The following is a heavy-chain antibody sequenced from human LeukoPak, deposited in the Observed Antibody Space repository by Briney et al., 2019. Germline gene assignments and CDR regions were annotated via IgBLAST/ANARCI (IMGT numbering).Heavy chain of an antibody. CDR1: GYSISSGYY. V-gene: IGHV4-38-2*02. CDR2: TFHSGST. J-gene: IGHJ4*02. D-gene: IGHD2-2*01. Sequence: SETLSLTCAVSGYSISSGYYWDWIRQPPGKGLEWIGSTFHSGSTYYTPSLKSRVTISVDTSKNQFSLKLTSVTAADTAVYYCAREQSASCDYWGQGTLVTVSS. CDR3: AREQSASCDY.